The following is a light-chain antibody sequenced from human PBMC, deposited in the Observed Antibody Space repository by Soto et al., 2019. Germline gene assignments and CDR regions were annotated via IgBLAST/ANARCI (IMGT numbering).Light chain of an antibody. J-gene: IGLJ1*01. CDR3: QSYDSSLSGYV. CDR1: SSNIGAGYE. Sequence: QSVLTQPPSGSGAPGQRVTISCSGSSSNIGAGYEVHWYQQLPGTAPKLLIYGNSNRPSGVPDRFSGSKSGTSASLAITELQAEDEADYYCQSYDSSLSGYVFGTGTKLTVL. V-gene: IGLV1-40*01. CDR2: GNS.